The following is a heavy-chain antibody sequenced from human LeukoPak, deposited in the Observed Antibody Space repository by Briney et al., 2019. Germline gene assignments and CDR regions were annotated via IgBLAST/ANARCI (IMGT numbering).Heavy chain of an antibody. Sequence: AGGSLRLSCAASGFTFSSYSMNWVRQAPGKGLEWVSGIGGSGVSTYYADSVKGRFTVSRDNSKNTLYLQMNSLRAEDTAVFYCARVSSFTVFHAFDIWGQGTMVTVSS. CDR2: IGGSGVST. CDR1: GFTFSSYS. V-gene: IGHV3-23*01. J-gene: IGHJ3*02. CDR3: ARVSSFTVFHAFDI. D-gene: IGHD3-3*01.